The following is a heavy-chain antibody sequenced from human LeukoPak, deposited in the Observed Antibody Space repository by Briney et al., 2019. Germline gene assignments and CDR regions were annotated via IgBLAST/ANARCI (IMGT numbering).Heavy chain of an antibody. CDR3: ASRDSSGYPDY. CDR2: IYYSGST. J-gene: IGHJ4*02. Sequence: SEILSLTCTVSGGSISSYYWSWIRQPPGKGLEWIGYIYYSGSTNYNPSLKSRVTISVDTSKNQFSLKLSSVTAADTAVYYCASRDSSGYPDYWGQGTLVTVSS. CDR1: GGSISSYY. D-gene: IGHD3-22*01. V-gene: IGHV4-59*01.